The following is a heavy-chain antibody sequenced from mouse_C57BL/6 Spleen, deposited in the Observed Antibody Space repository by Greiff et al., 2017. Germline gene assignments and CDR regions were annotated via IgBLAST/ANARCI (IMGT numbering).Heavy chain of an antibody. V-gene: IGHV1-80*01. CDR2: IYPGDGDT. J-gene: IGHJ2*01. CDR1: GYAFSSYW. Sequence: QVHVKQSGAELVEPGASVKISCKASGYAFSSYWMNWVKQRPGKGLEWIGQIYPGDGDTNYNGKFKGKATLTADKSSSTAYMQLSSLTSEDSAVYFCARSGGSSFDYWGQGTTLTVSS. CDR3: ARSGGSSFDY. D-gene: IGHD1-1*01.